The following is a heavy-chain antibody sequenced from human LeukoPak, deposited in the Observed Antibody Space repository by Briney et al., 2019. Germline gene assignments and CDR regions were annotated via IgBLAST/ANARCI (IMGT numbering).Heavy chain of an antibody. V-gene: IGHV3-48*04. CDR3: ARDERGGYSYGLGFDY. CDR1: GFTFSDYS. D-gene: IGHD5-18*01. Sequence: GGSLRLSCAASGFTFSDYSMNWVRQASGKGLEWVSYISGRSSTIHYADSVKGRFTISRDNAKNSLYLQMNSLRAEDTAVYYCARDERGGYSYGLGFDYWGQGSLVTVSS. CDR2: ISGRSSTI. J-gene: IGHJ4*02.